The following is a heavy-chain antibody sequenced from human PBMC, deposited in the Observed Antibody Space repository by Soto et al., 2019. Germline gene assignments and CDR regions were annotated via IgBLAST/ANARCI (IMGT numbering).Heavy chain of an antibody. Sequence: ASVKVSCKASGYTFTSYAMHWVRQAPGQRLEWMGWINAGNGNTKYLQKFQGRVTITRDTSASTAYMELSSLRSEDTAVYYCARPIVPAVRDMDYYYGMDVWGQGTTVTVSS. CDR1: GYTFTSYA. CDR2: INAGNGNT. CDR3: ARPIVPAVRDMDYYYGMDV. D-gene: IGHD2-2*01. V-gene: IGHV1-3*01. J-gene: IGHJ6*02.